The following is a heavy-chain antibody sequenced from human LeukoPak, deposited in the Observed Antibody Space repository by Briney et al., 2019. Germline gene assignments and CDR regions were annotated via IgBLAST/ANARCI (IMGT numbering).Heavy chain of an antibody. CDR3: ARAPDDYGDYLGDAFDI. CDR1: GFTFSTYW. J-gene: IGHJ3*02. D-gene: IGHD4-17*01. Sequence: GGSLRLSCAASGFTFSTYWMSWVRQAPGKGLEWVANIKEDGSEKDYVDSVKGRFTISRDTARNSLYLQMNSLRAEDTAVYYCARAPDDYGDYLGDAFDIWGQGTMVTVSS. V-gene: IGHV3-7*03. CDR2: IKEDGSEK.